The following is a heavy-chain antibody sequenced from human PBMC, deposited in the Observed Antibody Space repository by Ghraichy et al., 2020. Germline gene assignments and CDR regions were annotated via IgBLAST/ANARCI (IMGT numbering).Heavy chain of an antibody. CDR2: IKAEGSPV. D-gene: IGHD3-3*01. J-gene: IGHJ5*02. Sequence: GESLNISCAASGFTFSNYWMNWVRQSPGKGLEWVSNIKAEGSPVPYLDSVKGRFTISRDNAKKLLYLQMNSLRVEDTAIYHCERSVGDAWIDAWGQGTLGTGSS. CDR1: GFTFSNYW. CDR3: ERSVGDAWIDA. V-gene: IGHV3-7*01.